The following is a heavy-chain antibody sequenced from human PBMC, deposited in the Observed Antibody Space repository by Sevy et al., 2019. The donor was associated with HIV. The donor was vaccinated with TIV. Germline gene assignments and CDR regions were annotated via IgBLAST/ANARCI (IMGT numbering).Heavy chain of an antibody. Sequence: GGSLRLSCATSAFTFSDYYMTWIRQAPGKGLEWVSYIGTSGDIVHYADSVKGRFTISRDNAKNSVYLEMNSLRAEDTAVYYCARYSASSPVGFWGQGTLVTVSS. J-gene: IGHJ4*02. CDR2: IGTSGDIV. CDR1: AFTFSDYY. V-gene: IGHV3-11*01. D-gene: IGHD1-26*01. CDR3: ARYSASSPVGF.